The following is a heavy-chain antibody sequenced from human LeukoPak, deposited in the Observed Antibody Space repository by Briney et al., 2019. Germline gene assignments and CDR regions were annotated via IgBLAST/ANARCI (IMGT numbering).Heavy chain of an antibody. CDR3: VLAGSGSYYFDY. Sequence: GAALQISCKGFGYMFTNYWIGWVRQLPGKGLEWMGMIYPGGSDTRYSPSFQGQVTISADKSINTAYLQWSSLKASDTAMYYCVLAGSGSYYFDYWGQGILVTVSS. J-gene: IGHJ4*02. CDR2: IYPGGSDT. V-gene: IGHV5-51*01. D-gene: IGHD3-10*01. CDR1: GYMFTNYW.